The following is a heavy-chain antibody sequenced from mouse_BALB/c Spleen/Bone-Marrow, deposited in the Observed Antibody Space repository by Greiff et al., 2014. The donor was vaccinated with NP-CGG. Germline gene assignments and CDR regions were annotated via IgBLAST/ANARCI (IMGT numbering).Heavy chain of an antibody. CDR3: ANYYYGSHFDY. D-gene: IGHD1-1*01. CDR1: GFNIKDTY. J-gene: IGHJ2*01. CDR2: IDPANGNT. V-gene: IGHV14-3*02. Sequence: EVQLQESGAALVKPGASVKLSCTASGFNIKDTYMHWVKQRPEQGLEWIGRIDPANGNTEYDPKFQGKATITADTSSNTAYLQLSGLTSEDTAVYYCANYYYGSHFDYWGQGTTLTVSS.